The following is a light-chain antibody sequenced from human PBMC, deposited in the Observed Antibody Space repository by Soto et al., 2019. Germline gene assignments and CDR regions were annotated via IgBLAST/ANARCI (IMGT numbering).Light chain of an antibody. J-gene: IGKJ4*01. Sequence: DIVMTQSPLSLPVTPGEPASISCRSSQSLLHSNGYNYLDWYLPKPGQSPQLLIYLGSNRASGVPDRFSGSGSVTDFTLKISRVGAEDVGVYYFMQALKTPITFGGGNKVEIK. CDR2: LGS. CDR3: MQALKTPIT. V-gene: IGKV2-28*01. CDR1: QSLLHSNGYNY.